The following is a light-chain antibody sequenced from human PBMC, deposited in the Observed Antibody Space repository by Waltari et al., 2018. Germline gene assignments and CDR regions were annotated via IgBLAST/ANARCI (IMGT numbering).Light chain of an antibody. CDR1: SSTIQAGYD. J-gene: IGLJ1*01. Sequence: QSVLTQPPSVSGAPGQRVTISCTGRSSTIQAGYDVYLYQQLPGTSPKLLIYGNSNRPSGVPDRFSGSKSGTSASLAISGLQAEDEADYYCQSYDGRLSGSVFGTGTKVTVL. CDR3: QSYDGRLSGSV. V-gene: IGLV1-40*01. CDR2: GNS.